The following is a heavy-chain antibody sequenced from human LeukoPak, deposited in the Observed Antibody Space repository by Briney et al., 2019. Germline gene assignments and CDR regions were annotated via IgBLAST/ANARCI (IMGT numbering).Heavy chain of an antibody. Sequence: GSLRLSCAASGFTFSSYEMNWVRQPPGKGLEWIGEINHSGSTNYNPSLKSRVTISVDTSKDQFSLKLSSVTAADTAVYYCASLDYGDYDWGQGTLVTVSS. V-gene: IGHV4-34*01. D-gene: IGHD4-17*01. J-gene: IGHJ4*02. CDR1: GFTFSSYE. CDR2: INHSGST. CDR3: ASLDYGDYD.